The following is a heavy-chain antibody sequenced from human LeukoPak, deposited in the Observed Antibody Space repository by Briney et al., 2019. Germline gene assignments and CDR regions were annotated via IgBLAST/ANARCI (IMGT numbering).Heavy chain of an antibody. CDR2: IYHSGST. CDR1: GYSISSGYY. CDR3: ASGGYDILTGYYF. V-gene: IGHV4-38-2*01. Sequence: PSETLSLTCAVSGYSISSGYYWGWIRQPPGKGLEWIGSIYHSGSTYYNPSLKSRVTISVDTSKNQFSLKLSAVTAADTAVYYCASGGYDILTGYYFWGQGTLVTVSS. D-gene: IGHD3-9*01. J-gene: IGHJ4*02.